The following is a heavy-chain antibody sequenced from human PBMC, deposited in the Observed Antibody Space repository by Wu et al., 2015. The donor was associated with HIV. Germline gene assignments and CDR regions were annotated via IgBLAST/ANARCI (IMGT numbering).Heavy chain of an antibody. Sequence: QVQLVQSGGEVKKPGASVKVSCKASGYTFTSYGISWVRQAPGQGLEWMGGIIPIFGTANYAQKFQGRVTMTRDTSISTAYMELSSLKSEDTAVYYCARAASFFYDKHGYYRNWYFDVWGRGTLVAVSS. D-gene: IGHD3-22*01. CDR1: GYTFTSYG. V-gene: IGHV1-69*05. J-gene: IGHJ2*01. CDR2: IIPIFGTA. CDR3: ARAASFFYDKHGYYRNWYFDV.